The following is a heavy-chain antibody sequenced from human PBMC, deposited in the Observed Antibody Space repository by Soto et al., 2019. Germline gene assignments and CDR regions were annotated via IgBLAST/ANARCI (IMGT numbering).Heavy chain of an antibody. CDR1: GGTFSNSA. CDR2: IIPSVGST. V-gene: IGHV1-46*01. J-gene: IGHJ6*02. CDR3: ARQHLAPLRFMDV. Sequence: ASVKVSCKASGGTFSNSAIAWVRQAPGQGLEWLGMIIPSVGSTSYPQKLQGRVTMTRDTSTGTVYMELSSLRSEDTAVYYCARQHLAPLRFMDVWGQGTTVTVSS. D-gene: IGHD6-13*01.